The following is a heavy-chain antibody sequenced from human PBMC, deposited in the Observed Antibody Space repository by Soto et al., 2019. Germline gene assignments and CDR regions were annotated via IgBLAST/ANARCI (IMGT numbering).Heavy chain of an antibody. Sequence: QVQLVQSGGEVKKPGASVKVSCQASGYTFSDYAISWVRQAPGQSLEWMGWISASTRNTDQAQNFQGRVIMTLDASTNTAYVELRSLRSDDTAVYYCVRCYCSVGSCYACWHFDLWGRGTLVTVSS. CDR1: GYTFSDYA. CDR3: VRCYCSVGSCYACWHFDL. CDR2: ISASTRNT. J-gene: IGHJ2*01. V-gene: IGHV1-18*01. D-gene: IGHD2-15*01.